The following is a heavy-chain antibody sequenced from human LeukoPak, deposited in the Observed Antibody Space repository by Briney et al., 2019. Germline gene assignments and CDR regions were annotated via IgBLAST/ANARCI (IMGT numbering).Heavy chain of an antibody. CDR2: IYHNGNT. V-gene: IGHV4-4*02. Sequence: PSGTLSLTCAVSGGSISTNNWWHWVRQSPGKGLEWIGEIYHNGNTNYNPSLKSRVTISVDTSKNQFSLKLSSVTAADTAVYYCARDNWNYGSSMDVWGQGTTVTVSS. CDR1: GGSISTNNW. CDR3: ARDNWNYGSSMDV. D-gene: IGHD1-7*01. J-gene: IGHJ6*02.